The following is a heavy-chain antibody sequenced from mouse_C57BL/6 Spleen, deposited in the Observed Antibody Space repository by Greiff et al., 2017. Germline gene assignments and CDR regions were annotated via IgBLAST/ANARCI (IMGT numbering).Heavy chain of an antibody. V-gene: IGHV1-26*01. D-gene: IGHD2-3*01. CDR1: GYTFTDYY. CDR3: ARSDLVYDGYPSYAMDY. J-gene: IGHJ4*01. CDR2: INPNNGGT. Sequence: EVQLQQSGPELVKPGASVKISCKASGYTFTDYYMNWVKQSHGKSLEWIGDINPNNGGTSYNQKFKGKATLTVAKSSSTAYMELLSLTSEDSAVYYFARSDLVYDGYPSYAMDYWGQGTSVTVSS.